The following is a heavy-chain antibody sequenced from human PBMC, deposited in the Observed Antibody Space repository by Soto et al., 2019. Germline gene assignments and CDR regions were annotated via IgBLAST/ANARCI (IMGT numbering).Heavy chain of an antibody. CDR1: GGSVDRGDYY. V-gene: IGHV4-31*03. CDR2: IYYSGST. CDR3: ARGERITIFGVVTPHYFDY. D-gene: IGHD3-3*01. J-gene: IGHJ4*02. Sequence: SETLSLTCTVSGGSVDRGDYYWTWIRQHPGKGLEWIGYIYYSGSTYYNPSLKSRVTISVDTSKNQFSLKLSSVTAADTAVYYCARGERITIFGVVTPHYFDYWGQGTLVTVSS.